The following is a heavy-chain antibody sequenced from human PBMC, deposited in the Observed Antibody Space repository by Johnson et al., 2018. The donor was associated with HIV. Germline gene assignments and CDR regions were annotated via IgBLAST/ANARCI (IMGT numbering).Heavy chain of an antibody. Sequence: VQLVESGGGLVQPGGSLRLSCAASGFNFGGYWMSWVRQAPGKGLEWVANIKQDGSEKYYVDSVRGRFTISRDNVKKSLYLQMNDLRAEDTALYYCARDWDYYDASGYYYANMVDAFDVWGQGTVVTVSS. CDR1: GFNFGGYW. CDR2: IKQDGSEK. CDR3: ARDWDYYDASGYYYANMVDAFDV. J-gene: IGHJ3*01. D-gene: IGHD3-22*01. V-gene: IGHV3-7*05.